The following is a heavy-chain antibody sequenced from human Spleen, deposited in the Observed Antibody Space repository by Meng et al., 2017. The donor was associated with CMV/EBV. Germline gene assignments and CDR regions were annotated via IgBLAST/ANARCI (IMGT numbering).Heavy chain of an antibody. CDR3: ARVRPRYYHYGMDV. CDR1: GVSFTSYY. J-gene: IGHJ6*02. Sequence: SETLSLTCAVNGVSFTSYYWSWIRQPPGEGLEWIGEINHSGRTIHNPSLKSRVTMSVDTSKNQFSLKMTSVTATDTALYYCARVRPRYYHYGMDVWGQGTTVTVSS. V-gene: IGHV4-34*01. D-gene: IGHD6-6*01. CDR2: INHSGRT.